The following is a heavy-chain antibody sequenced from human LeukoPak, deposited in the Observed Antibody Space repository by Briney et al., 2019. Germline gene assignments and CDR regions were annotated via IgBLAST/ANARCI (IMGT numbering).Heavy chain of an antibody. J-gene: IGHJ4*02. CDR1: GYTFTGYY. D-gene: IGHD4-23*01. CDR2: INPNSGAT. Sequence: ASVKVSFKASGYTFTGYYMHWVRQAPGQGLEWMGWINPNSGATNYAQKFQGRVTMTRDMSISTAYMELSRLRFDDTAMYYCARGHYGGNSDYWGQGTLVTVSS. V-gene: IGHV1-2*02. CDR3: ARGHYGGNSDY.